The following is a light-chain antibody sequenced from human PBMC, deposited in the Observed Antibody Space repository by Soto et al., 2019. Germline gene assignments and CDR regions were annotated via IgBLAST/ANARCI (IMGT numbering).Light chain of an antibody. CDR1: QGISSY. CDR2: AAS. CDR3: QQLNSYPPDT. V-gene: IGKV1-9*01. J-gene: IGKJ5*01. Sequence: IQLTQSPSSLSAAVGDRVTITYRASQGISSYLAWYQQKPGKAPKLLIYAASTLQSGVPSRFSGSGSGTDFTLTISSLQPEDFATYYCQQLNSYPPDTFGQGTRLEIK.